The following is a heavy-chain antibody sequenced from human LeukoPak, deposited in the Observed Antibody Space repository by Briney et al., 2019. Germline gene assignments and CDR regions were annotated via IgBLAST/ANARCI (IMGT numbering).Heavy chain of an antibody. V-gene: IGHV1-69*04. CDR2: IIPILGIA. Sequence: SVKVSCKASGGTFSNYAISWVRQAPGQGLEWMGRIIPILGIANYAQKFQGRVTITADKSTSTAYMELSSLRSEDTAVYYCARDEPSSPNTYYYDSSGSLDAFDIWGQGTMVTVSS. CDR1: GGTFSNYA. D-gene: IGHD3-22*01. CDR3: ARDEPSSPNTYYYDSSGSLDAFDI. J-gene: IGHJ3*02.